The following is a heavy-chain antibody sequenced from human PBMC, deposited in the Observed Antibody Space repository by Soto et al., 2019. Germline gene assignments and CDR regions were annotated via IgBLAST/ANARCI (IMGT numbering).Heavy chain of an antibody. CDR3: AKGVHYDFWSGHFDY. Sequence: GGSLRLSCAASGFTFDDYAMHWVRQAPGKGLEWVSGISWNSGSIGYADSVKGRFTISRDNAKNSLYLQMNSLRAEDTALYYCAKGVHYDFWSGHFDYWGQGTLVTVS. V-gene: IGHV3-9*01. CDR1: GFTFDDYA. D-gene: IGHD3-3*01. J-gene: IGHJ4*02. CDR2: ISWNSGSI.